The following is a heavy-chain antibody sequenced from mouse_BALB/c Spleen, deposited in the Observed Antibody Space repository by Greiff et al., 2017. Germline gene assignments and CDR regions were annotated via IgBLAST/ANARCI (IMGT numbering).Heavy chain of an antibody. V-gene: IGHV1-87*01. Sequence: QVQLQQSGAELARPGASVKLSCKASGYTFTSYWMQWVKQRPGQGLEWIGAIYPGDGDTRYTQKFKGKATLTADKSSSTAYMQLSSLASEDSAVYYCARCPNPSMTTVVDYWGQGTTLTVSS. CDR3: ARCPNPSMTTVVDY. CDR2: IYPGDGDT. D-gene: IGHD1-1*01. J-gene: IGHJ2*01. CDR1: GYTFTSYW.